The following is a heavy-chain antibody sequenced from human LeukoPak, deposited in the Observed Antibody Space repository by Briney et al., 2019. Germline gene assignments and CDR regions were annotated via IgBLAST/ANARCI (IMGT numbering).Heavy chain of an antibody. V-gene: IGHV3-43*02. CDR1: GFTFDDYA. D-gene: IGHD7-27*01. J-gene: IGHJ6*03. CDR2: ISGDGGST. Sequence: PGGSLRLSCAASGFTFDDYAMRWVRQAPGKGLEWVSLISGDGGSTYYADSVKGRFTISRDNSKNSLYLQMNSLRTEDTALYYCAKDIKAGDSGYYYYYMDVWGKGTTVTVSS. CDR3: AKDIKAGDSGYYYYYMDV.